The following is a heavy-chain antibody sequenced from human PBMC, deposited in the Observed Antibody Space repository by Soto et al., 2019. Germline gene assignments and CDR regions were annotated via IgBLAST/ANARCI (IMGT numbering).Heavy chain of an antibody. D-gene: IGHD5-12*01. CDR1: GFTFSSYA. Sequence: PGGSLRLSCAASGFTFSSYAIHWVRQAPGKGLEWVKVISYDGYNKYYADSVRGRFTISRDNSRNTLYLQMNNLGVEDTAIYYCARDLLVGSSGYDPWGPFDFWGQGTLVTVSS. CDR2: ISYDGYNK. J-gene: IGHJ4*02. V-gene: IGHV3-30-3*01. CDR3: ARDLLVGSSGYDPWGPFDF.